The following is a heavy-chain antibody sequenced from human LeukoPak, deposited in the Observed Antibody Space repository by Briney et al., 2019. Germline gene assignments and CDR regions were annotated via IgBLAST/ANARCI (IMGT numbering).Heavy chain of an antibody. CDR2: MNPNSGNT. V-gene: IGHV1-8*01. Sequence: ASVKVSCKASGYTFTSYDINWVRQATGQGLEWMGWMNPNSGNTGYAQKFQGRVTMTRNTSISTAYMELSSLRSEDTAVYYCARAGLLWFGELSGLTDYWGQGTLVTVSS. D-gene: IGHD3-10*01. J-gene: IGHJ4*02. CDR1: GYTFTSYD. CDR3: ARAGLLWFGELSGLTDY.